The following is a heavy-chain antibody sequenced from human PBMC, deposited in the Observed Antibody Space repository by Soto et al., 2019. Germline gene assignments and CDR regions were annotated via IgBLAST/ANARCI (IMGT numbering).Heavy chain of an antibody. CDR2: MNPNSGNT. D-gene: IGHD5-18*01. J-gene: IGHJ6*02. V-gene: IGHV1-8*01. Sequence: RASVKVSCKASGSTFTSYDINWVRQATGQGLEWMGWMNPNSGNTGYAQKFQGRVTMTRNTSISTAYMELSSLRSEDTAVYYCARRGYSYGYNYYYYYRMEVWGQGTTVNVSS. CDR1: GSTFTSYD. CDR3: ARRGYSYGYNYYYYYRMEV.